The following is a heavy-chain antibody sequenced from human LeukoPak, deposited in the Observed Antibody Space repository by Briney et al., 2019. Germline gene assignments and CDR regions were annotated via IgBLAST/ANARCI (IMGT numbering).Heavy chain of an antibody. Sequence: PGGSLRLSCAASGFTFSDYYMSWIRQAPGKGLEWVSYISSSGSTIYYADSVKGRFTISRDNSKNTLYLQMNSLRTEDTAVYYCAKAESYYDSSGYYYGEYFQHWGQGTLVTVSS. CDR3: AKAESYYDSSGYYYGEYFQH. CDR1: GFTFSDYY. CDR2: ISSSGSTI. D-gene: IGHD3-22*01. V-gene: IGHV3-11*04. J-gene: IGHJ1*01.